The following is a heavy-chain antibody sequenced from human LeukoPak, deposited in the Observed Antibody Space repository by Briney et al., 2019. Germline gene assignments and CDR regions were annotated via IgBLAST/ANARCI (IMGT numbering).Heavy chain of an antibody. CDR1: GFTFSNYN. V-gene: IGHV3-21*01. CDR2: IGSTSSDI. D-gene: IGHD1-26*01. Sequence: GSLRLSCAASGFTFSNYNMNWVRLAPGKGLEWVSSIGSTSSDIYYADSVKGRFTISRDNAKNSPYLQMNSLRAEDTAVYYCARESGNYYPPDYWGQGTLVTVSS. J-gene: IGHJ4*02. CDR3: ARESGNYYPPDY.